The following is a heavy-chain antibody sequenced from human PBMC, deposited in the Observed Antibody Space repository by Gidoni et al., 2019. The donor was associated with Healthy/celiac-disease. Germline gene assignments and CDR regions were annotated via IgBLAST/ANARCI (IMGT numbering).Heavy chain of an antibody. CDR2: RWYDGSNK. V-gene: IGHV3-33*01. Sequence: QVQLVESGGGVVQPGRSLRLSCSASGFTFSSYGMHWVRQAPGKGLEWVAVRWYDGSNKYYADSVKGRFTISRDNSKNTLYLQMNSLRAEDTAVYYCARDSDYGDSLYFDYWGQGTLVTVSS. D-gene: IGHD4-17*01. CDR3: ARDSDYGDSLYFDY. CDR1: GFTFSSYG. J-gene: IGHJ4*02.